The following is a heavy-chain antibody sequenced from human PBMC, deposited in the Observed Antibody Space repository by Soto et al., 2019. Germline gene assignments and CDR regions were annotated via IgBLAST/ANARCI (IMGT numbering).Heavy chain of an antibody. Sequence: QVQLVESGGGVVQPGRSLRLSCAASGFTFSSYGMHWVRQAPGKGLEWVAVISYDGSNKYYADSVKGRFTISRDNSKNTRYLQMNSLRAEDTAVYYCAKGTTPSCDYWGQGTLVTVSS. V-gene: IGHV3-30*18. CDR1: GFTFSSYG. J-gene: IGHJ4*02. CDR3: AKGTTPSCDY. D-gene: IGHD1-1*01. CDR2: ISYDGSNK.